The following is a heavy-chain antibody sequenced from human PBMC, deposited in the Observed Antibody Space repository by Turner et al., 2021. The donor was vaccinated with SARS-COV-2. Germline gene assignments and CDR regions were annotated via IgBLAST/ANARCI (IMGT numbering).Heavy chain of an antibody. CDR1: GFTFRIYA. V-gene: IGHV3-23*01. Sequence: EVQLLESGGGLVQPGASLRLSCAASGFTFRIYAMSWVRQAPGKGLEWVSSSSGTDDSTFYADAVKGRFTISRDTTKNTLYLQMNSLRAEDTAVYYCAKVPPSGDYFDYWGQGTLVTVTS. J-gene: IGHJ4*02. CDR3: AKVPPSGDYFDY. CDR2: SSGTDDST. D-gene: IGHD6-25*01.